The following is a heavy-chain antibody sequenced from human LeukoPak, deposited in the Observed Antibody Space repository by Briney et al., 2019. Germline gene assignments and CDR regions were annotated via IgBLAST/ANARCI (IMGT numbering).Heavy chain of an antibody. D-gene: IGHD2-2*01. J-gene: IGHJ4*02. Sequence: SETLSLTCTVSGGSISSSSYYWGWIRQPPGKGLEWIGSIYYSGSTYYNPSLKSRVTISVDTSKTQFSLKLSSVTAADTAVYYCARGRVVPAATALFAFDYWGQGTLVTVSS. CDR3: ARGRVVPAATALFAFDY. CDR1: GGSISSSSYY. CDR2: IYYSGST. V-gene: IGHV4-39*01.